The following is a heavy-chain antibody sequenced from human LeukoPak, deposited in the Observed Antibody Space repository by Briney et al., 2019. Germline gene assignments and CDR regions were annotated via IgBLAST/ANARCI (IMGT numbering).Heavy chain of an antibody. Sequence: ASVKVSCKASGYTFTNNYLHWVRQAPGQGLEWMGMIYPRDGSTSYAQNFQGRVTVTRDTSTTTVHMELGGPRSEDTAVYYCARDQEGFDYWGQGTVVTVSS. J-gene: IGHJ4*02. V-gene: IGHV1-46*01. CDR3: ARDQEGFDY. CDR2: IYPRDGST. CDR1: GYTFTNNY.